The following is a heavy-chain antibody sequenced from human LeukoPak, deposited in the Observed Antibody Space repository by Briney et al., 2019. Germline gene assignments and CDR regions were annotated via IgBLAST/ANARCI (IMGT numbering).Heavy chain of an antibody. CDR1: GFTFSSYA. J-gene: IGHJ4*02. CDR2: ISGSGGST. CDR3: AKAQLYCSSTSCYTGSFDY. V-gene: IGHV3-23*01. Sequence: GGSLRLSCAASGFTFSSYAMSWVRQAPGKGLEWVSAISGSGGSTYYADSVKGRFTISRDNSKNTLYLQMNSLRAEDTAVYYCAKAQLYCSSTSCYTGSFDYWGQGTLVTVSS. D-gene: IGHD2-2*02.